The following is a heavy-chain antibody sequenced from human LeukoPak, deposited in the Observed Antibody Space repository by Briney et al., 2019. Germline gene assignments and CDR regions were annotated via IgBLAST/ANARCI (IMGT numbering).Heavy chain of an antibody. J-gene: IGHJ4*02. CDR2: IRGSGGGT. Sequence: PGGSLRLSCAASGFTFNNYGMSWVRQAPGKGLEWVSVIRGSGGGTYYADSVKGRFTISRDNSKNTVYLQMNSLRAEDTAVYYCVKARMPHCGTDCLESWGQGTLVTVSS. CDR1: GFTFNNYG. V-gene: IGHV3-23*01. D-gene: IGHD2-21*02. CDR3: VKARMPHCGTDCLES.